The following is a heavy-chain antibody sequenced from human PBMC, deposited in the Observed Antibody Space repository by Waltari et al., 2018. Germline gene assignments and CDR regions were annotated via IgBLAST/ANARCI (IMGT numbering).Heavy chain of an antibody. V-gene: IGHV3-30*02. CDR2: ITYDGSNK. J-gene: IGHJ4*02. Sequence: QVHLVESGGGVVQPGGSLRLSCAASGFIFSSYGMHWVRQAPGKGREWVASITYDGSNKYYADSMKGRFTVSRDNSKNTLFLQMNTLRAEDTAVYYCAKDHVVVVPGGMTKVFDYWGQGTLVAVSS. CDR1: GFIFSSYG. CDR3: AKDHVVVVPGGMTKVFDY. D-gene: IGHD2-2*01.